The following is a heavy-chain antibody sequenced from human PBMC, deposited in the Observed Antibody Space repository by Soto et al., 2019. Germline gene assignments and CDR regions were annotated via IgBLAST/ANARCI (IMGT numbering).Heavy chain of an antibody. J-gene: IGHJ4*01. V-gene: IGHV6-1*01. Sequence: SQTLSLTCAITGDSVSSNSAGWSWVRQSPSRGLEWLGRTYYRSKWYYEYAVSVRGRITINPDTSKNQYSLQLNSVTPEDTAGYFCARGEQYSGRIFDYWGQGTLVTVS. CDR1: GDSVSSNSAG. D-gene: IGHD1-26*01. CDR3: ARGEQYSGRIFDY. CDR2: TYYRSKWYY.